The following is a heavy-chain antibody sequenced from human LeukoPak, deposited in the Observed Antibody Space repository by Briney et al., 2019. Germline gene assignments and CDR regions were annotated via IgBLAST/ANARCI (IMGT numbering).Heavy chain of an antibody. CDR3: ARERSMVRGYNWFDP. D-gene: IGHD3-10*01. Sequence: ASVKVSCKASGYTFTSYGISWVRQAPGQGLEWMGWISAYNGNTNYAQKLQGRVTMTTDTSTSTAYMELRSLRSDDTAVYYCARERSMVRGYNWFDPWGQGTLVTVSS. V-gene: IGHV1-18*01. J-gene: IGHJ5*02. CDR2: ISAYNGNT. CDR1: GYTFTSYG.